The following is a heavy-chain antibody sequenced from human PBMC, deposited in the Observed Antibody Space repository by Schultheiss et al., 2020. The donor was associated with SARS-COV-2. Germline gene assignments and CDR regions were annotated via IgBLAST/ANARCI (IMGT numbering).Heavy chain of an antibody. CDR3: ARGSIAAAGNGWWFDP. Sequence: SVKVSCKASGGTFSSYAISWVRQAPGQGLEWVGGIIPIFGTANYAQKFQGRVTITADESTRTAYMELSSLRCEDMAVYYCARGSIAAAGNGWWFDPWGQGTLVTVSS. CDR1: GGTFSSYA. V-gene: IGHV1-69*13. D-gene: IGHD6-13*01. CDR2: IIPIFGTA. J-gene: IGHJ5*02.